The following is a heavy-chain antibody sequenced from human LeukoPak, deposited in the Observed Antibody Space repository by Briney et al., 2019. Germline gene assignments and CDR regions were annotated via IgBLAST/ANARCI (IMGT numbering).Heavy chain of an antibody. Sequence: GGSLRLSCAASGFIFSSYWMSWVRQAPGKGLEWVANIKQGGSGKYYVDSVKGRFTISRDNAKNSLYLQMNSLRAEDTAVYYCASHPRHDYGDYGLDYWGQGTLVTVSS. CDR2: IKQGGSGK. D-gene: IGHD4-17*01. V-gene: IGHV3-7*03. J-gene: IGHJ4*02. CDR1: GFIFSSYW. CDR3: ASHPRHDYGDYGLDY.